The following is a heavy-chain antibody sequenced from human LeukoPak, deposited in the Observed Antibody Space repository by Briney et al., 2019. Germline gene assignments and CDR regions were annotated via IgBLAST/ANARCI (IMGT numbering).Heavy chain of an antibody. Sequence: PSETLSLTCTVSGGSISSYYWSWIRQPPGKGLEWIGYIYYSGSTNYNPSLKSRVTISVVTSKNQFSLKLSSVTAADTAVYYCARCLFGELCLYFDYWGQGTLVTVSS. D-gene: IGHD3-10*02. CDR2: IYYSGST. J-gene: IGHJ4*02. CDR1: GGSISSYY. CDR3: ARCLFGELCLYFDY. V-gene: IGHV4-59*08.